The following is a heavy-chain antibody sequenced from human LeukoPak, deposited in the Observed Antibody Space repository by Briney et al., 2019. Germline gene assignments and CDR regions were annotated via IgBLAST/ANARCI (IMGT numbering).Heavy chain of an antibody. CDR3: ARGPSGASGHDY. Sequence: SETLSLTCTVSGASISSSYWSWIRQPAGKGLEWIGRIYPSGSTNYNPSLKSRATMSVEKYKNQFSLRLSSVTAADTAVYYCARGPSGASGHDYWGQGTQVTVSS. J-gene: IGHJ4*02. CDR1: GASISSSY. CDR2: IYPSGST. V-gene: IGHV4-4*07. D-gene: IGHD3-10*01.